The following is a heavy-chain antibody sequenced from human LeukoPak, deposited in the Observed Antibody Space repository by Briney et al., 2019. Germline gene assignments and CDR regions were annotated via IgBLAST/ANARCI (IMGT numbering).Heavy chain of an antibody. V-gene: IGHV4/OR15-8*01. D-gene: IGHD3-16*02. CDR2: IHHDGRI. Sequence: PSETLSLTCNVSGGSIDSTNWWNWVRQPPGKGLEWIGEIHHDGRINYNPSLKSRVTLSVDKSKNQFSLRLNSVTAADTAMYYCARSHDHLWGNYPDYWGQGTLVTVSS. CDR3: ARSHDHLWGNYPDY. CDR1: GGSIDSTNW. J-gene: IGHJ4*02.